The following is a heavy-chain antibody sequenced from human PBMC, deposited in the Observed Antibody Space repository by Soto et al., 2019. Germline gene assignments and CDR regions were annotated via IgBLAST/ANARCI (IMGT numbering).Heavy chain of an antibody. CDR2: INSDGSST. V-gene: IGHV3-74*01. Sequence: GGSLRLSCAASGFTFSSYWMHWVRQAPGKGLVWVSRINSDGSSTSYADSVKGRFTISRDNAKNTLYLQMNSLRAEDTAVYYCARGPRYSGYDSPDDWGQGTLVTVSS. J-gene: IGHJ4*02. D-gene: IGHD5-12*01. CDR1: GFTFSSYW. CDR3: ARGPRYSGYDSPDD.